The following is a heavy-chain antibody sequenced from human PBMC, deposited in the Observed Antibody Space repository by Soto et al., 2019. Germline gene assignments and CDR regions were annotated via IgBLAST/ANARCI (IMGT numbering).Heavy chain of an antibody. CDR2: IIPIFGTA. CDR3: ARGKRGITIFGAYYYYGMDV. J-gene: IGHJ6*02. V-gene: IGHV1-69*13. CDR1: GGTFSSYA. D-gene: IGHD3-3*01. Sequence: ASVKVSCKASGGTFSSYAISWVRQAPGLGLEWMGGIIPIFGTANYAQKFQGRVTITADESTSTAYMELSSLRSEDTAVYYCARGKRGITIFGAYYYYGMDVWGQGTTVTVSS.